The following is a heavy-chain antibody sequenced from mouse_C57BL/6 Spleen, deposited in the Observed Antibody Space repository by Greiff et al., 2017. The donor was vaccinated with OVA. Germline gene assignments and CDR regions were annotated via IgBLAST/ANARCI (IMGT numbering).Heavy chain of an antibody. CDR1: GYTFTDYY. Sequence: QVQLQQSGAELVRPGASVKLSCKASGYTFTDYYINWVKQRPGQGLEWIARIYPGSGNTYYNEKFKGKATLTAEKSSSTAYMQLSSLTSEDSAVYFCASYDYDYWYFDVWGTGTTVTVSS. V-gene: IGHV1-76*01. J-gene: IGHJ1*03. CDR2: IYPGSGNT. CDR3: ASYDYDYWYFDV. D-gene: IGHD2-4*01.